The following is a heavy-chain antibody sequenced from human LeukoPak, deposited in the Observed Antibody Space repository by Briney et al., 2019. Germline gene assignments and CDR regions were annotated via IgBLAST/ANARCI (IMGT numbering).Heavy chain of an antibody. CDR2: IYSGTI. D-gene: IGHD4-17*01. CDR3: ARGDYGDYVASEYFQH. J-gene: IGHJ1*01. Sequence: GGSLRLSCAASGFTFSSYEMNWVRQAPGKGLEWVSFIYSGTIHYSDSVKGRFTISRDNSKNTLYLQMNSLRAEDTAVYYCARGDYGDYVASEYFQHWGQGTLVTVSS. V-gene: IGHV3-48*03. CDR1: GFTFSSYE.